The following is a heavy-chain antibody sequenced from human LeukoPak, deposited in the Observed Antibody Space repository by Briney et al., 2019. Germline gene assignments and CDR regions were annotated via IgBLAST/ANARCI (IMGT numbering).Heavy chain of an antibody. Sequence: GGSLRLSCAASGFTFINYSMNWVRQAPGKGLEWVSSISSTSTFIYYTDSLKGRFTISRDNAKNSLTLHMNTLRADDTAVYYCAKDGGTHFDHWGQGTLVTVSS. CDR2: ISSTSTFI. V-gene: IGHV3-21*01. J-gene: IGHJ4*02. CDR3: AKDGGTHFDH. D-gene: IGHD1-26*01. CDR1: GFTFINYS.